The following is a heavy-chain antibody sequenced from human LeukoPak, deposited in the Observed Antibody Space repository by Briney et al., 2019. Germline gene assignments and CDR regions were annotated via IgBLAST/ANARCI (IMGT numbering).Heavy chain of an antibody. CDR1: GFTFSSYS. CDR2: ISSSSSYI. V-gene: IGHV3-21*01. J-gene: IGHJ4*02. Sequence: PGGSLRLSCAASGFTFSSYSMNWVRQAPGKGLEWGSSISSSSSYIYYADSVKGRFTISRDNAKNSLYLQMNSLRAEDTAVYYCAREKRGSSSGPFDYWGQGTLVTVSS. CDR3: AREKRGSSSGPFDY. D-gene: IGHD6-6*01.